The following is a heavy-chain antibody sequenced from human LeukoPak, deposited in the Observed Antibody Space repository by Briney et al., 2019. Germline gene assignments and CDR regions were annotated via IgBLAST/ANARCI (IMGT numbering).Heavy chain of an antibody. V-gene: IGHV3-48*01. D-gene: IGHD3-3*01. J-gene: IGHJ5*02. CDR3: ARGPPYYDFWSGSPWFDP. CDR2: ISSSSSTI. Sequence: PGGSLRLSCAASGFTFSSYSMNWVRQAPGKGLEWVSYISSSSSTIYYADSVKGRFTISRDNAKNSLYLQMNRLRAEDTAVYYCARGPPYYDFWSGSPWFDPWGQGTLVTVSS. CDR1: GFTFSSYS.